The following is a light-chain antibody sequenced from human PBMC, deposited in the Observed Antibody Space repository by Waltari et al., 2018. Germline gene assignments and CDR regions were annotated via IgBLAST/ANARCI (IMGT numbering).Light chain of an antibody. CDR2: DAS. J-gene: IGKJ2*01. V-gene: IGKV3-11*01. CDR1: QTVRTF. CDR3: QQRSNWPYT. Sequence: EIVLTQSPATLSLSPGERAILSCRASQTVRTFLAWYQQKPGQAPRLLIFDASSRATGIPAKFRGSGSGTDFTLTVSNLEPEDFAVYYCQQRSNWPYTFGQGTRVDIK.